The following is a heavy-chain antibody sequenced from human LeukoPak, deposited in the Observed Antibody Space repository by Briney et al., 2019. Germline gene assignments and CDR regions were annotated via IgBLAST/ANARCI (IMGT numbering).Heavy chain of an antibody. D-gene: IGHD3-22*01. CDR3: ARGSYDSSGYHYFDY. V-gene: IGHV4-34*01. CDR1: GGPFSGYY. Sequence: PSETLSLTCAVYGGPFSGYYWSWIRQPQGKGLEWIGEINHSGSTNYNPSLKSRVTISVDTSKNQFSLTLSSVTAADAAVYYCARGSYDSSGYHYFDYWGQGTLVTVSS. J-gene: IGHJ4*02. CDR2: INHSGST.